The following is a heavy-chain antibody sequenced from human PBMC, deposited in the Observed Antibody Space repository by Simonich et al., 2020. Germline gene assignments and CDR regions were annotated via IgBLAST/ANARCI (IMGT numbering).Heavy chain of an antibody. J-gene: IGHJ4*02. Sequence: QVQLQQWGAGLLKPSETLSLTCAVYGGSFSGYYWSWIRQPPGKGREWIGEINHSVSTTYNPSLKRRVTISVDTSKNQFSLKLGSVTAADTAVYYCARGLIGGSYYYWGQGTLVTVSS. CDR3: ARGLIGGSYYY. V-gene: IGHV4-34*01. CDR1: GGSFSGYY. CDR2: INHSVST. D-gene: IGHD1-26*01.